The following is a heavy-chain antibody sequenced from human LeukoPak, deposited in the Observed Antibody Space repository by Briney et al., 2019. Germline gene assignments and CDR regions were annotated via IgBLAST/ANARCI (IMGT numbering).Heavy chain of an antibody. V-gene: IGHV3-23*01. CDR1: GFTFSSYG. J-gene: IGHJ4*02. Sequence: GGSLRLSCGASGFTFSSYGMSWVRQAPGKGLEWVSTISGSGYNTYYADSVKGRFIISRDNSANTLHLQMDSLRVDDTALYYCAKHSGSYFIYHVDSWGQGTLVTVSS. D-gene: IGHD5-12*01. CDR3: AKHSGSYFIYHVDS. CDR2: ISGSGYNT.